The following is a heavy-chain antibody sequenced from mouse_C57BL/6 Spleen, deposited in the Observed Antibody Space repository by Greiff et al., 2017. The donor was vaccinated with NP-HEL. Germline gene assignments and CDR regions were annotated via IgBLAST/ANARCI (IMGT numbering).Heavy chain of an antibody. CDR3: ARKGGTSGDYYAMDY. Sequence: VQLQQPGAELVRPGTSVKLSCKASGYTFTSYWMHWVKQRPGQGLEWIGVIDPSDSYTNYNQKFKGKATLTVDTSSSTAYMQLSSLTSEDSAVYYCARKGGTSGDYYAMDYWGQGTSVTVSS. J-gene: IGHJ4*01. D-gene: IGHD6-1*01. CDR2: IDPSDSYT. V-gene: IGHV1-59*01. CDR1: GYTFTSYW.